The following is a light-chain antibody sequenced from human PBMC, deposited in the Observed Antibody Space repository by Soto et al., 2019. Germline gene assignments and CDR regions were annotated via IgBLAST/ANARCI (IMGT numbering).Light chain of an antibody. V-gene: IGLV1-40*01. CDR1: SSNIGAGYD. J-gene: IGLJ1*01. CDR3: QSYDSSLSGVV. CDR2: GNS. Sequence: QSVLTQPPSVSGAPGQRVTISCTGSSSNIGAGYDVHWYQQLPGTAPKLLIYGNSNRPSGVPDRFSGSKSGTSASLAITGLQAEDEVDYYCQSYDSSLSGVVFGTGTKLTVL.